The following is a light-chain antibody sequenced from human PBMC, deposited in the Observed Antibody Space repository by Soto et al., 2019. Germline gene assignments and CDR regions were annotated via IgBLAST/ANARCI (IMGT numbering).Light chain of an antibody. CDR3: QQYNNWPSWT. CDR2: GAS. CDR1: ENVRTF. Sequence: EVVLTQSPATLSLSPGERATLSCRASENVRTFVDWYQQKPGQAPRLLIHGASNRATGIPDRFSGSGSGTDFTLTISSLQSEDSAVYYCQQYNNWPSWTFGQGTKVDIK. J-gene: IGKJ1*01. V-gene: IGKV3-11*01.